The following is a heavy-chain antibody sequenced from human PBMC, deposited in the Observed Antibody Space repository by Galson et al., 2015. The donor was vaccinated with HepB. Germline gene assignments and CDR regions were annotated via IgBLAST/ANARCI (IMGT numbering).Heavy chain of an antibody. V-gene: IGHV7-4-1*02. CDR2: INTNTGNP. D-gene: IGHD3-3*01. J-gene: IGHJ4*02. CDR3: ARSRTRGGLEWLSPGYLGY. CDR1: GYTFTSYA. Sequence: SVKVSCKASGYTFTSYAMNWVRQAPGQGLEWMGWINTNTGNPTYAQGFTGRFVFSLDTSVSTAYLQISSLKAEDTAVYYCARSRTRGGLEWLSPGYLGYWGQGTLVTVSS.